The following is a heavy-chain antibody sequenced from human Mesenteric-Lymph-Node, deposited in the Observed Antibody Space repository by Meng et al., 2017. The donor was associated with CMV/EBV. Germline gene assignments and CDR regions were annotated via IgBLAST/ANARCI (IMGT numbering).Heavy chain of an antibody. V-gene: IGHV1-18*01. J-gene: IGHJ6*02. CDR3: ARLQEDFGVVLFGMDV. CDR1: DDSFRSYG. CDR2: ISVYNGYT. Sequence: ASVKVSCKASDDSFRSYGFTWVRQAPGQGLEWMGWISVYNGYTNYAQKFQGRVTMTTDTSTSTAYMELRSLRSDDTAVYYCARLQEDFGVVLFGMDVWGQGTTVTVSS. D-gene: IGHD3-3*01.